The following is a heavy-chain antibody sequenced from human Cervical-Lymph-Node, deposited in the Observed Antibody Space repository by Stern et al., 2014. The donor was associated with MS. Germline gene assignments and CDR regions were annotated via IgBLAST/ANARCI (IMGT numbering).Heavy chain of an antibody. D-gene: IGHD5-18*01. CDR3: ARDKEDTNMAFRYFDN. Sequence: QLQLQESGPGLVKPSQTLSLTCTVSGGSVGSGSYDWSWIRQPAGKGLEWIGRIYTTGSTYYNPSLKSRVSISLDTSKNQFSLKLPSGTAADTAVYYCARDKEDTNMAFRYFDNWGQGTLVTVSS. CDR2: IYTTGST. V-gene: IGHV4-61*02. J-gene: IGHJ4*02. CDR1: GGSVGSGSYD.